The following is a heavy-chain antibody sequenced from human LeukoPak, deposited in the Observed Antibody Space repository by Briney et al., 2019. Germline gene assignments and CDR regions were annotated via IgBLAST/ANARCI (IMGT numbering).Heavy chain of an antibody. CDR1: GGSVSSSSYY. CDR3: ARADTAMGYAIDY. V-gene: IGHV4-39*01. Sequence: SETLSLTCTVSGGSVSSSSYYWGWIRQPPGKGLEWIGSIYYSGSTYYNSSLKSRVTISVDTSKNQFSLKLSSVTAADTAVHYRARADTAMGYAIDYWGQGTLVTVSS. D-gene: IGHD5-18*01. CDR2: IYYSGST. J-gene: IGHJ4*02.